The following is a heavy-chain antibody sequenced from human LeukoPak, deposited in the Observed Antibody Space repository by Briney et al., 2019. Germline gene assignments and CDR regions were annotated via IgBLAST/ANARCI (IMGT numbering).Heavy chain of an antibody. V-gene: IGHV3-74*01. Sequence: GGSLRLSCAVSGCTFSSYWMHWVRQAPGKGLVWVSRINSDGSTTNYADPVKGRFTISRDNAENTMYLQMNSLRVEDTAVYYCTRRVSATRWFDPWGQGTLVTVSS. D-gene: IGHD2-15*01. CDR1: GCTFSSYW. J-gene: IGHJ5*02. CDR3: TRRVSATRWFDP. CDR2: INSDGSTT.